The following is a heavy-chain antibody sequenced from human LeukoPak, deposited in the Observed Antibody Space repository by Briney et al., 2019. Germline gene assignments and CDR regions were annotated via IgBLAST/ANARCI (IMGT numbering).Heavy chain of an antibody. CDR1: GYSISSGYY. V-gene: IGHV4-38-2*02. CDR3: ARHTRYCSSTSCYWADYNWFDP. CDR2: IYHSGST. D-gene: IGHD2-2*01. Sequence: SETLSLTCTVSGYSISSGYYWGWIRQPPGKGLEWIGSIYHSGSTYYNPSLKSRVTISVDTSKNQFSRKLSSVTAADTAVSYCARHTRYCSSTSCYWADYNWFDPWGQGTLVTVSS. J-gene: IGHJ5*02.